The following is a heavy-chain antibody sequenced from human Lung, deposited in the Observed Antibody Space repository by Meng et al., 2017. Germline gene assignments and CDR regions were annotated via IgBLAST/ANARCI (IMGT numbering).Heavy chain of an antibody. V-gene: IGHV3-74*01. J-gene: IGHJ4*02. D-gene: IGHD3-3*01. CDR2: IVADGGIT. Sequence: GGSLRLSCGASGFNFGDYIMHWGRQSPGQGLEWISRIVADGGITTYADSVKGRFTASRDNAKNTLYLQMNSLRADDTAVYYFARDLAWVLFDYWGQGALVTVSS. CDR1: GFNFGDYI. CDR3: ARDLAWVLFDY.